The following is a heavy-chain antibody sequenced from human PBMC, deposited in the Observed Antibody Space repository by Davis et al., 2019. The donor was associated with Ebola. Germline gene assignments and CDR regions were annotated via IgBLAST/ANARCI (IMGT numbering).Heavy chain of an antibody. D-gene: IGHD3-22*01. CDR2: INHSGSI. CDR1: SGFFSGYY. J-gene: IGHJ3*02. CDR3: ARRPPHYYDSSGQDDAFDI. Sequence: PSETLSPTFTVYSGFFSGYYCSWIRERPGKGLEWIGEINHSGSINYNPSLKSRVTISVDTSKNQFSLKLSSVTAADTAVYYCARRPPHYYDSSGQDDAFDIWGQGTMVTVSS. V-gene: IGHV4-34*01.